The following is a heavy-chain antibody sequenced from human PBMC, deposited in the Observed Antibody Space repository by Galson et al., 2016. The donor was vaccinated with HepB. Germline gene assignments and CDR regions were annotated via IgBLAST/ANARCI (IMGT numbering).Heavy chain of an antibody. D-gene: IGHD2-2*01. V-gene: IGHV4-30-4*01. J-gene: IGHJ3*01. Sequence: TLSLTCTVSGASISNGDYYWTWIRQPPGKGLEWIGYIYNSGNIYYNPSLESRLTISLDTSHLSLKLRSVTDADTAVYYRARGPPEGCSSASCFIGAFDVWGHGTMVTVSS. CDR1: GASISNGDYY. CDR3: ARGPPEGCSSASCFIGAFDV. CDR2: IYNSGNI.